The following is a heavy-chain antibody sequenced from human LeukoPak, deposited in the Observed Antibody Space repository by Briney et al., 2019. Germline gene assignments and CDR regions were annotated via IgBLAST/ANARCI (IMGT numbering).Heavy chain of an antibody. Sequence: GESLKISCKGSGYSFTSYWIGWVRQMPGKGLEWMGRIDPSDSYIDYSPSFQGHVTLSVDKSATTAYLQWSSLKASDTAMYYCARPPTNYYGLGPFDPWGQGTQVTVSS. CDR2: IDPSDSYI. V-gene: IGHV5-10-1*01. J-gene: IGHJ5*02. CDR1: GYSFTSYW. D-gene: IGHD3-10*01. CDR3: ARPPTNYYGLGPFDP.